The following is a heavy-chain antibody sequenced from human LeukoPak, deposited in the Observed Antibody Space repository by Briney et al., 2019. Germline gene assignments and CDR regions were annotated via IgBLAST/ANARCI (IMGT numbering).Heavy chain of an antibody. V-gene: IGHV3-33*01. CDR1: AFIFSNYG. Sequence: GRSLRLSCAASAFIFSNYGMHWVRQAPGKGLEWVTGIWYDGSKKYYVDSVKGRFTISRDNSNNTLFLQMNSLRAEGTAVYYCARTPCTGGRCYSGDYYYGMDVWGKGTTVTVSS. CDR2: IWYDGSKK. J-gene: IGHJ6*04. D-gene: IGHD2-15*01. CDR3: ARTPCTGGRCYSGDYYYGMDV.